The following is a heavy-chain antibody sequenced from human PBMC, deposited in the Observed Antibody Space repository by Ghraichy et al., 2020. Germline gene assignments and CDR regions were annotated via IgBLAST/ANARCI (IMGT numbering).Heavy chain of an antibody. CDR2: IYYSGST. J-gene: IGHJ3*02. D-gene: IGHD1-26*01. V-gene: IGHV4-39*01. CDR3: ARQRWELPNDAFDI. CDR1: GGSISSSSYY. Sequence: SETLSLTCTVSGGSISSSSYYWGWIRQPPGKGLEWIGSIYYSGSTYYNPSLKSRVTISVDTSKNQFSLKLSSVTAADTAVYYCARQRWELPNDAFDIWGQGTMVTVSS.